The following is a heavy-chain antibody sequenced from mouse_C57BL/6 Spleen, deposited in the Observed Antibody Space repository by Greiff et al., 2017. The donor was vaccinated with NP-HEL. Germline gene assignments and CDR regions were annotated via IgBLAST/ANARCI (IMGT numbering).Heavy chain of an antibody. CDR1: GYTFTSYW. J-gene: IGHJ1*03. CDR2: IDPSDSET. Sequence: QVQLQQPGAELVRPGSSVKLSCKASGYTFTSYWMHWVKQRPIQGLEWIGNIDPSDSETHYNQKFKDKSTLTVDKSSSTAYMQLSSLTSEDSAVDYWARDYGSSNWYFDVWGTGTTVTVSS. V-gene: IGHV1-52*01. D-gene: IGHD1-1*01. CDR3: ARDYGSSNWYFDV.